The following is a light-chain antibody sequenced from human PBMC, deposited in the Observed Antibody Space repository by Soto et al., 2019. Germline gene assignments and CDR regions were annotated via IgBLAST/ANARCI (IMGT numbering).Light chain of an antibody. Sequence: ETVLTQSPATLSLSAGERATLSCRASQSISSYLAWYQQKPGQAPRLLIYDASNRATGIPPRFSGSESGTDFTLTISSLEPEDFAVYFCQQRGNWPPTFGGGTKVDIK. CDR1: QSISSY. V-gene: IGKV3-11*01. CDR3: QQRGNWPPT. J-gene: IGKJ4*01. CDR2: DAS.